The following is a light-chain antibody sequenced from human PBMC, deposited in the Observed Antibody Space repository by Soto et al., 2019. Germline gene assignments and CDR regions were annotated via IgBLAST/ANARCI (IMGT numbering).Light chain of an antibody. CDR3: HHCGGSQP. CDR1: QSISSSN. CDR2: GAS. Sequence: EIVLTQSPGTLSLSPGERATLSCRASQSISSSNLVWYQQKPGQAPRLRIYGASSRATGIPDRFSGSGSGTDFTLTISSLEPEDFAVYFCHHCGGSQPFGQGTKVET. V-gene: IGKV3-20*01. J-gene: IGKJ1*01.